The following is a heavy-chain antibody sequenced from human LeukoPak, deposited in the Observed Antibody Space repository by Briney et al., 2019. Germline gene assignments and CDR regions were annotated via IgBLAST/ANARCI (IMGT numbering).Heavy chain of an antibody. CDR1: GFTVSSNS. CDR3: ARRAGEYSHPYDY. Sequence: PGGSLRLSCTVSGFTVSSNSWSWVRQAPGKGLEWVSFIYSGGKTHSSDSVKGRFTISRDNSKNTLYLQMSSLRAEDTAIYYCARRAGEYSHPYDYWAQETLVTVSS. J-gene: IGHJ4*02. V-gene: IGHV3-53*01. CDR2: IYSGGKT. D-gene: IGHD2-15*01.